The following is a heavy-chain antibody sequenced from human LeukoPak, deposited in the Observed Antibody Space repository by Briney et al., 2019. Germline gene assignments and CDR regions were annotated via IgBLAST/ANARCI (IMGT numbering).Heavy chain of an antibody. CDR2: SIPIFGTA. D-gene: IGHD3-3*01. CDR3: ARDLTIFGVVTGGGFDP. J-gene: IGHJ5*02. V-gene: IGHV1-69*13. Sequence: ASVKVSCKASGGTFSSYAISWVRQAPGQGLEWMGGSIPIFGTANYAQKFQSRVTITAHESTSTAYIEVSSLRSEDTAVYYCARDLTIFGVVTGGGFDPWGQGTLVTVSS. CDR1: GGTFSSYA.